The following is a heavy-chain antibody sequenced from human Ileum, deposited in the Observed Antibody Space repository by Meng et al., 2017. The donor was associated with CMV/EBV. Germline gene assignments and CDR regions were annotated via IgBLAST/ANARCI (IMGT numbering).Heavy chain of an antibody. CDR1: GFSLSTTGVG. V-gene: IGHV2-5*02. J-gene: IGHJ4*01. CDR3: ARNYYDSGPFQY. CDR2: IYWDDDK. D-gene: IGHD3-22*01. Sequence: TFKESGPPPVKPTQTLTLTCTFSGFSLSTTGVGVGWIRQPPGKALEWLALIYWDDDKRYSPSLKSRLTITKDTSKNQVVLTMTNMDPVDTATYYCARNYYDSGPFQYWGQGTLVTASS.